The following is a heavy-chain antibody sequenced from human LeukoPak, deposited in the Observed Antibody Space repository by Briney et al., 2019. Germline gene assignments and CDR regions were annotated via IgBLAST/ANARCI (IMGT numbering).Heavy chain of an antibody. J-gene: IGHJ4*02. CDR1: GGSISSSSYY. CDR2: IYYSGST. CDR3: ARDPGHEDFDY. Sequence: SETLSLTCTVSGGSISSSSYYWGWIRQPPGKGLEWIGSIYYSGSTYYNPSLKSRVTIPVDTSKNQFSLKLSSVTAADTAVYYCARDPGHEDFDYWGQGTLVTVSS. V-gene: IGHV4-39*07.